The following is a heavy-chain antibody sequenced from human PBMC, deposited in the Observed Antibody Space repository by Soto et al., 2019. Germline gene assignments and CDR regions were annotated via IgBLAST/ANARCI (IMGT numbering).Heavy chain of an antibody. V-gene: IGHV4-31*03. Sequence: QVQLQESGPGLVKPSQTLSLTCTVSGGSISSGGYYWSWIRQHPGKGLEWIGYIYYSGSTYYNPSLKSRVTISVDTSKNQFSLKLSSVTAADTAVYYCARENRDYDILTGYYYYYGMAVWGQVTTVTVSS. CDR3: ARENRDYDILTGYYYYYGMAV. CDR1: GGSISSGGYY. CDR2: IYYSGST. D-gene: IGHD3-9*01. J-gene: IGHJ6*02.